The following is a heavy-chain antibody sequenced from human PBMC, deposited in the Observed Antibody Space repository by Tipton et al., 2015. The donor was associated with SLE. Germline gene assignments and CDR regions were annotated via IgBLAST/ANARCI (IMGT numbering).Heavy chain of an antibody. V-gene: IGHV4-59*01. CDR3: ARGKGSGSYSSGQFDS. Sequence: TLSLTCTVSGGSISNYYWSWIRQPPGKGLEWIGYIYYSGSTNYNPSLKSRVTISVDTAKNQFSLKLSSVTAADTAVYYCARGKGSGSYSSGQFDSWGQGALVTVSS. D-gene: IGHD3-10*01. CDR1: GGSISNYY. CDR2: IYYSGST. J-gene: IGHJ4*02.